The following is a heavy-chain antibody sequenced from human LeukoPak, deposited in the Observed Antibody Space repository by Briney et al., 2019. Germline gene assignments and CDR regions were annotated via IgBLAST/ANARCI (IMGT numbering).Heavy chain of an antibody. CDR3: AHKDVWGSYRQLFDY. CDR2: IYWDDDK. Sequence: SGPTLVKATQTLTLTCTFSGFSLSTSGVGVGWIRQPPGKALEWLALIYWDDDKRYSPSLKSRLTITKDTSKNQVVLAMTNMDPVDTATYYCAHKDVWGSYRQLFDYWGQGTLVTVSS. V-gene: IGHV2-5*02. J-gene: IGHJ4*02. D-gene: IGHD3-16*02. CDR1: GFSLSTSGVG.